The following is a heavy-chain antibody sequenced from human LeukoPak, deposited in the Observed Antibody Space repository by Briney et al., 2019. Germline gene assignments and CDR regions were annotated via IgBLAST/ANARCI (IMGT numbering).Heavy chain of an antibody. D-gene: IGHD4-17*01. V-gene: IGHV3-7*01. J-gene: IGHJ5*02. CDR1: GFTFSSYS. CDR3: ARERRPYGWFDP. Sequence: PGGSLRLSCAASGFTFSSYSMNWVRQAPGKGLEWVANIKQDGSEKYYVDSVKGRFTISRDNAKNSLYLQMNSLRAEDTAVYYCARERRPYGWFDPWGQGTLVTVSS. CDR2: IKQDGSEK.